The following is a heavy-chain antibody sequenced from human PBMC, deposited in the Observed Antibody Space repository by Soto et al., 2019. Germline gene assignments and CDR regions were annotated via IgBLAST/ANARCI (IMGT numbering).Heavy chain of an antibody. D-gene: IGHD3-22*01. CDR1: GGSISSGGYY. V-gene: IGHV4-31*03. J-gene: IGHJ4*02. CDR3: ARANNFESSGPFDY. Sequence: PSETLSLTCTVSGGSISSGGYYWSWIRQHPGKGLEWIGFIYYSGSTYYNPSLKSRVTISVDTSKNQFSLKLSSVTAAATAVYYCARANNFESSGPFDYWGPGTLVTVSS. CDR2: IYYSGST.